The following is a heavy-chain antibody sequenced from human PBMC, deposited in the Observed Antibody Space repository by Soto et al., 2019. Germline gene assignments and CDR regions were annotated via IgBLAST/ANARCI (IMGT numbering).Heavy chain of an antibody. Sequence: GGSLRLSCAASGFTFSSYAMSWVRQAPGKGLEWVSAISGSGGSTYYADSVKGRLTISRDNSKNTLYLQMNSLRAEDTAVYYCAKGNYYDSSGYYSYFDYWGQGTLVTVSS. J-gene: IGHJ4*02. CDR1: GFTFSSYA. V-gene: IGHV3-23*01. CDR3: AKGNYYDSSGYYSYFDY. CDR2: ISGSGGST. D-gene: IGHD3-22*01.